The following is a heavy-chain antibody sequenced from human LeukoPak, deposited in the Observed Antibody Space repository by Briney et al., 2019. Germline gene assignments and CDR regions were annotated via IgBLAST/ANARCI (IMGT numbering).Heavy chain of an antibody. D-gene: IGHD2/OR15-2a*01. Sequence: GGSLRLSCATSGFNFDNAWMNWVRQAPGKGLEWVGRIRSNSDGGAIDYAAPVKGRFALSRDDSKNTLYLQMNSLQTEDTATYYCATDFYDSTWGQGTLVTVSS. CDR3: ATDFYDST. CDR2: IRSNSDGGAI. CDR1: GFNFDNAW. V-gene: IGHV3-15*07. J-gene: IGHJ5*02.